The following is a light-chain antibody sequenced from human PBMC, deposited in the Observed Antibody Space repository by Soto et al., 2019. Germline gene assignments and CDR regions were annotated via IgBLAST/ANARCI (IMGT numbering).Light chain of an antibody. CDR1: QSVSVN. CDR2: GAS. CDR3: QQYNNWPRT. Sequence: EIVMTQSPATLSVSPGERATLSCRASQSVSVNLAWYQQKPGQAPRLLIYGASTGATGIPARFSGSGSGTEFTLTISSLQSEDFAVYYCQQYNNWPRTFGQGTKVEI. J-gene: IGKJ1*01. V-gene: IGKV3-15*01.